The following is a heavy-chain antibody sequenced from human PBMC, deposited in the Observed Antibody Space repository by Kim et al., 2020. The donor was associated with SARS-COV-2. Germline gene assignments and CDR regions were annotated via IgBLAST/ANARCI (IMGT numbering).Heavy chain of an antibody. Sequence: PKLRGRVTITADKSTSTAYMELSSLRAEDTAVYYCARSDNYGYYYYYMDVWGKGTTVTVSS. D-gene: IGHD5-18*01. V-gene: IGHV1-69*02. J-gene: IGHJ6*03. CDR3: ARSDNYGYYYYYMDV.